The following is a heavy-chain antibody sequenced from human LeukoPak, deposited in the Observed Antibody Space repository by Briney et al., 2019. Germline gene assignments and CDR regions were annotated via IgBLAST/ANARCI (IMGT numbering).Heavy chain of an antibody. CDR2: IYYSGST. V-gene: IGHV4-39*07. J-gene: IGHJ4*02. D-gene: IGHD1-26*01. CDR3: AKDKWETQLGYFDY. CDR1: GGSISSSSYY. Sequence: PSETLSLTCTVSGGSISSSSYYWGWIRQPPGKGLEWIGSIYYSGSTYYNPSLKSRVTISVDTSKNQFSLKLSSVTAADTAVYYCAKDKWETQLGYFDYWGQGTLVTVSS.